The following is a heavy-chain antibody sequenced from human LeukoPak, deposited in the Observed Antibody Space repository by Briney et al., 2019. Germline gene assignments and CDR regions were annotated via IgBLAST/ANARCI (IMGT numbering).Heavy chain of an antibody. CDR1: GFIFSSLG. J-gene: IGHJ4*02. V-gene: IGHV3-30*02. D-gene: IGHD5-12*01. CDR3: ARGYSGYDSADY. Sequence: GGSLRLSCAASGFIFSSLGMHWVRQAPGKGLEWVAFVQYDGSNKYYADSVKGRFTISRDNSKNTLYLQMKSLRSEDTAVYYCARGYSGYDSADYWGQGTLVTVSS. CDR2: VQYDGSNK.